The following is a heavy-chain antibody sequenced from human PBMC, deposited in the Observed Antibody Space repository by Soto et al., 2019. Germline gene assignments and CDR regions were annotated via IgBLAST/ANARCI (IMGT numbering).Heavy chain of an antibody. D-gene: IGHD2-15*01. CDR3: AREFVVVVAATQYYFDY. V-gene: IGHV3-21*01. CDR1: GFTFSSYS. Sequence: VGSLRLSCAASGFTFSSYSMNWVRPAPGKGLEWVSSIISSSSYIYYADSVKGRFTISRDNAKNSLYLQMNSLRAEDTAVYYCAREFVVVVAATQYYFDYWGQGTLVTVSS. J-gene: IGHJ4*02. CDR2: IISSSSYI.